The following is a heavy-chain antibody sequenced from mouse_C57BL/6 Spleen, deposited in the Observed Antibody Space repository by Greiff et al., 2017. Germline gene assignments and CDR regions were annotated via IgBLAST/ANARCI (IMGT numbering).Heavy chain of an antibody. CDR3: ARHHGIYPAWFAY. CDR2: IWSDGST. D-gene: IGHD2-1*01. Sequence: VQLQQSGPGLVAPSQSLSITCTVSGFSLTSYGVPWVRQPPGKGLEWLVVIWSDGSTTSNSALKSRLSISTDNSKSQVFLKMNSLQTTDTAMYYCARHHGIYPAWFAYWGPGTLVTVSA. CDR1: GFSLTSYG. V-gene: IGHV2-6-1*01. J-gene: IGHJ3*01.